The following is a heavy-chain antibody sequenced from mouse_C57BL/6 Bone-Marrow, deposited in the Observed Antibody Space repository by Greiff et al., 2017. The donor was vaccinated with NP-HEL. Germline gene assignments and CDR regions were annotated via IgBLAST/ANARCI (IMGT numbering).Heavy chain of an antibody. V-gene: IGHV1-82*01. J-gene: IGHJ4*01. CDR1: GYAFSSSW. D-gene: IGHD1-1*01. CDR3: ARKDYGSSYLGAMDY. Sequence: QVQLQQSGPELVKPGASVKISCKASGYAFSSSWMNWVKQRPGKGLEWIGRIYPGDGDTNYNGKFKGKATLTADKSSSTAYMQLSSLTSEDSAVYFCARKDYGSSYLGAMDYWGQGTSVTVSS. CDR2: IYPGDGDT.